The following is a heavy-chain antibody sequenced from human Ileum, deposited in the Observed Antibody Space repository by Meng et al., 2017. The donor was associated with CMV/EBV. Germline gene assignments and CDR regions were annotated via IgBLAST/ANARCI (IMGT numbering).Heavy chain of an antibody. CDR3: AYSRNKIFDP. V-gene: IGHV2-5*01. Sequence: TCTFSGFSLSTSEVGVSWIRQPPGKALEWLALIYWNDDKRYSPSLESRLTITKDTSKNQVVLTMTNMDPVDTATYYCAYSRNKIFDPWGQGTLVTVSS. CDR1: GFSLSTSEVG. D-gene: IGHD1/OR15-1a*01. CDR2: IYWNDDK. J-gene: IGHJ5*02.